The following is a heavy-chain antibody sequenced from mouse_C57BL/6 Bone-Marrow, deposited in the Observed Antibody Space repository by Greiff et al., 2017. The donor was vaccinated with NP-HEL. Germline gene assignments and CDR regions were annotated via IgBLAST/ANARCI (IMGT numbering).Heavy chain of an antibody. CDR3: AKSLDGYYGPWFAY. D-gene: IGHD2-3*01. V-gene: IGHV2-5*01. Sequence: LQESGPGLVQPSQCLSITCTVSGFSLTSYGVHWVRQSPGKGLEWLGVIWSGGSTDYNAAFMSRLSITKDNSKSQVFFKLNSLQADDTAIYYCAKSLDGYYGPWFAYWGQGTLVTVSA. J-gene: IGHJ3*01. CDR2: IWSGGST. CDR1: GFSLTSYG.